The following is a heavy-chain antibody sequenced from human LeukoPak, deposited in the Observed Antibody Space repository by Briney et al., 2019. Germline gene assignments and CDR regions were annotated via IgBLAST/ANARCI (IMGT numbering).Heavy chain of an antibody. CDR1: GGSISSSSYY. CDR2: FYSSGSA. J-gene: IGHJ4*02. CDR3: AREKSTGGTFDY. Sequence: PSETLSLTCTVSGGSISSSSYYWGWIRQPPGKGLEWIGSFYSSGSAYYNPSLKSRVTISVDTSNNQFSLKLSSVTAADTAVYYCAREKSTGGTFDYWGQGTLVTVSS. D-gene: IGHD3-16*01. V-gene: IGHV4-39*02.